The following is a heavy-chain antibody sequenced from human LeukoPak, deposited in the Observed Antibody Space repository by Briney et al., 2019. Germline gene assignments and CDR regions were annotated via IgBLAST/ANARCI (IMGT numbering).Heavy chain of an antibody. Sequence: PSETLSLTCTVSGGPISSYYWIWIRQPPGKGLEGMGYIYYSGSTNYNPSLKSRVTISVDTSKNQFSLKLSSVTAADTAVYYCAGGGYYYSYYMDVWGKGTTVTVSS. CDR3: AGGGYYYSYYMDV. V-gene: IGHV4-59*08. CDR2: IYYSGST. J-gene: IGHJ6*03. CDR1: GGPISSYY. D-gene: IGHD3-16*01.